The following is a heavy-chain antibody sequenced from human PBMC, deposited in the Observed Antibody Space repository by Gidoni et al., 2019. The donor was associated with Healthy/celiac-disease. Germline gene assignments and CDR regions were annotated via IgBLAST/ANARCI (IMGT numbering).Heavy chain of an antibody. CDR3: AREPKAIAAAGTELDY. V-gene: IGHV3-21*01. CDR2: ISSSSSYI. D-gene: IGHD6-13*01. J-gene: IGHJ4*02. Sequence: EVQLVESGGGLVKPGGSLRLSCAASGFTFSSYSMNWVRQAPGKGLEWFSSISSSSSYIYYADSVKGRFTISRDNAKNSLYLQMNSLRAEDTAVYYCAREPKAIAAAGTELDYWGQGTLVTVSS. CDR1: GFTFSSYS.